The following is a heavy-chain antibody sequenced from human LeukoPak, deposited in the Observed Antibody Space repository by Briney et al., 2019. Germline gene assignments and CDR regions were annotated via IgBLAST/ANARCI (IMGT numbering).Heavy chain of an antibody. Sequence: GGSLRLSCAGSGFTFSHFWMSWVRQAPGKGLEWVSYISSSSSYTNYADSVKGRFTISRDNAKNSLYLQMNSLRAEDTAVYYCARGHYDTSPDYYYGMDVWGQGTTVTVSS. J-gene: IGHJ6*02. V-gene: IGHV3-11*06. CDR2: ISSSSSYT. CDR3: ARGHYDTSPDYYYGMDV. CDR1: GFTFSHFW. D-gene: IGHD3-9*01.